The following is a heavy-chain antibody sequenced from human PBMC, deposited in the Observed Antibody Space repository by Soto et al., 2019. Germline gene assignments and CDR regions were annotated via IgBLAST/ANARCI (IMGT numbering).Heavy chain of an antibody. CDR1: GVSMNSYH. CDR2: IHSSGST. D-gene: IGHD6-13*01. V-gene: IGHV4-4*07. Sequence: PSETLSLTCTVSGVSMNSYHWSWIRQPAGKGLEWIGHIHSSGSTNYNPSLKSRVTMSVDTSKNQFSLRLMSLTAADTAVYYCARDQGVAAAGITWFDPWGQGSLVTVSS. J-gene: IGHJ5*02. CDR3: ARDQGVAAAGITWFDP.